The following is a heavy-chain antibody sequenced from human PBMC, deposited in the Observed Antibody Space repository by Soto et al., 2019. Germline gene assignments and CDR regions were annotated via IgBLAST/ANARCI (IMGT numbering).Heavy chain of an antibody. CDR1: GGTFSSYA. CDR2: IIPIFGTA. Sequence: QVQLVQSGAEVKKPGSSVKVSCKASGGTFSSYAISWVRQAPGQGLEWMGGIIPIFGTANYAQKFQGRVTITADESTSTAYMELSSLRSEDTAVYYCASLHTPVGYSSYDRFVDYWGQGALVTVSS. D-gene: IGHD5-12*01. CDR3: ASLHTPVGYSSYDRFVDY. V-gene: IGHV1-69*12. J-gene: IGHJ4*02.